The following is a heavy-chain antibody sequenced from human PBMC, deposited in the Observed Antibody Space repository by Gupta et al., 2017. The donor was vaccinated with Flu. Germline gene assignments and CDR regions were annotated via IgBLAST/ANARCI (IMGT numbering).Heavy chain of an antibody. CDR2: IYWNGEK. J-gene: IGHJ4*02. CDR1: GFSLSTSGVG. V-gene: IGHV2-5*01. Sequence: TLKESGPTLVIPTQTLTLTCTFPGFSLSTSGVGVGGIRQPPGKALEWLALIYWNGEKRYSPSLKSRVKVTKDTAKNQVVVTVTKMEPVDTATYDCTQSGGGRFDAGSQGIMVTVCS. D-gene: IGHD3-16*01. CDR3: TQSGGGRFDA.